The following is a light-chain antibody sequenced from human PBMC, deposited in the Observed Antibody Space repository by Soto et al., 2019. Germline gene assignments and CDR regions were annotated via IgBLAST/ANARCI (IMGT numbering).Light chain of an antibody. CDR2: GSN. V-gene: IGLV1-44*01. Sequence: QSVLTQPPSASGTPGQRVTISCSGSSSNIGRNTVDWYQQFPGTAPNLLIYGSNQRPSGVSDRFSGSKSGTSASLAISGLQSEDEADYYCAAWDDSLDVWLFGGGTQLTVL. CDR1: SSNIGRNT. CDR3: AAWDDSLDVWL. J-gene: IGLJ3*02.